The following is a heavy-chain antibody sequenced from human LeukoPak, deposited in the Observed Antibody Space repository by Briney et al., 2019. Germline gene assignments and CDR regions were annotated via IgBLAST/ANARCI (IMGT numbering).Heavy chain of an antibody. Sequence: GGSLRLSCAASGFTFSSYAMHWVRQAPGKGLEYVSAISSNGGSTYYANSVKGRFTIPRDNSKNTLYLQMGSLRAGDMAVYYCARVGRGEIGAFDIWGQGTMVTVSS. D-gene: IGHD3-10*01. CDR3: ARVGRGEIGAFDI. CDR2: ISSNGGST. J-gene: IGHJ3*02. V-gene: IGHV3-64*01. CDR1: GFTFSSYA.